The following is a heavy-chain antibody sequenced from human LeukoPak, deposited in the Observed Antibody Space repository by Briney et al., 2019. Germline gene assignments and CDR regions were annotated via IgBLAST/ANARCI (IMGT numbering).Heavy chain of an antibody. J-gene: IGHJ4*02. CDR1: GFTFSHYG. V-gene: IGHV3-33*06. CDR3: AKDAQRGFDYSNSLDK. CDR2: IWSDGTNR. Sequence: GGSLRFSCATSGFTFSHYGMHWVRQAPGKGLEWVAVIWSDGTNRYYGDPVKGRFTISRDNFQRTVYMQMDNLRAEDTAVYYCAKDAQRGFDYSNSLDKWGQGTLVTVSS. D-gene: IGHD4-11*01.